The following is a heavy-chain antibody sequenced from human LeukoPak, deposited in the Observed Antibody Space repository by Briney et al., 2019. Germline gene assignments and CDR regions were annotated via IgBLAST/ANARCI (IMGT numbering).Heavy chain of an antibody. CDR1: GFTFSSYD. V-gene: IGHV3-23*01. Sequence: PGGSLRLSCAVSGFTFSSYDMSWVRQAPGKGLEWVSGISGSGGSTYYADSVKGRFTISRDTSKNALYLQMNSLRVEDTAVYCAKVGQNYDILTYYFDYWGQGTLVTVSS. D-gene: IGHD3-9*01. CDR2: ISGSGGST. CDR3: AKVGQNYDILTYYFDY. J-gene: IGHJ4*02.